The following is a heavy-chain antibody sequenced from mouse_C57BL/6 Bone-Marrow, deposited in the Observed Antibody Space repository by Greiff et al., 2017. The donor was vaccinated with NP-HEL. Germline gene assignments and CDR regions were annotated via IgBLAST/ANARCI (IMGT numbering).Heavy chain of an antibody. V-gene: IGHV5-6*02. CDR1: GFTFSSYG. CDR2: ISSGGSYT. CDR3: ARLLLPFDY. D-gene: IGHD1-1*01. J-gene: IGHJ2*01. Sequence: DVKLVESGGDLVKPGGSLKLSCAASGFTFSSYGMSWVRQTPDKRLEWVATISSGGSYTYYPDSVKGRFTISRDTANNTLYLQMSSLKSEDTAMYYCARLLLPFDYWGQGTTLTVSS.